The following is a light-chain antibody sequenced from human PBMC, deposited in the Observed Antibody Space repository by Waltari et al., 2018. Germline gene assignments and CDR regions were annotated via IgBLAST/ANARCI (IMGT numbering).Light chain of an antibody. Sequence: DIQMTQSPSTLSASVGDRVTITCRASPSISSWLAWYQQKPGKAPKLLIYKASSLESGVPSRFSGSGSGTEFTLTISSLQPDDFATYYCQQAYSLPRTFGQGTTVEIK. CDR2: KAS. V-gene: IGKV1-5*03. J-gene: IGKJ1*01. CDR3: QQAYSLPRT. CDR1: PSISSW.